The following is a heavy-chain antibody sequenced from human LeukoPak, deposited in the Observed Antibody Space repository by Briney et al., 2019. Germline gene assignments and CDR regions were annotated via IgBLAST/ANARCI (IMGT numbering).Heavy chain of an antibody. CDR1: GGSISSYY. CDR2: IYTSGST. J-gene: IGHJ6*03. CDR3: ARDNGMVRGVIYYYYMDV. V-gene: IGHV4-4*07. Sequence: SETLSLTCTVSGGSISSYYWSWIRQPAGKALEWIGRIYTSGSTNYNPSLKSRVTMSVDTSKNQFSLKLSSGIAAGTAVYYCARDNGMVRGVIYYYYMDVWGKGTTVTVSS. D-gene: IGHD3-10*01.